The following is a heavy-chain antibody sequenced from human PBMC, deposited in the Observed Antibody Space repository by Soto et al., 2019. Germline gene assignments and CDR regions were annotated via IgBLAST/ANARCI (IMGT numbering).Heavy chain of an antibody. CDR1: GFTFRNFG. D-gene: IGHD1-26*01. CDR3: AKGKGVGATPDGSNC. J-gene: IGHJ4*02. Sequence: EVQVLESGGGLVQPGGSLRLSCAASGFTFRNFGMNWVRQAPGKGLEWVSGVRSDGDTTYNAESVKGRFTVARDTSRNTVYLQKNSLRAEDTAIYYCAKGKGVGATPDGSNCWGPVTLVTDST. V-gene: IGHV3-23*01. CDR2: VRSDGDTT.